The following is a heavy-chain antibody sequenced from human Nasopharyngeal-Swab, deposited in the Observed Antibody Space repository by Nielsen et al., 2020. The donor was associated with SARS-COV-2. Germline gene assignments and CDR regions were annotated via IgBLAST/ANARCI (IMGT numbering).Heavy chain of an antibody. V-gene: IGHV3-20*04. CDR2: INWNGGST. J-gene: IGHJ6*02. CDR1: GFTFDDYG. D-gene: IGHD5-24*01. CDR3: AKEMGDGYPNRYYYYGMDV. Sequence: GGSLRLSCAASGFTFDDYGMSWVRQAPGKGLEWVSGINWNGGSTGYADSVKGRFTISRDNAKNSLYLQMNSLRAEDTALYYRAKEMGDGYPNRYYYYGMDVWGQGTTVTVSS.